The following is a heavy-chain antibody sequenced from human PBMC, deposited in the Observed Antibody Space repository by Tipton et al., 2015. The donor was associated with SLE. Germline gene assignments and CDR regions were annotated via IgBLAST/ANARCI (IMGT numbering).Heavy chain of an antibody. Sequence: TLSLTCTVSGGSISSGGYYWSWIRQHPGKGLEWIGYIYYSGSTYYNPSLKSRVTISVDTSKNQFSLKLSSVTAADAAVYYCARLPEHQPAGPIDYWGQGTLVTVSS. D-gene: IGHD2-2*01. CDR1: GGSISSGGYY. V-gene: IGHV4-31*03. CDR2: IYYSGST. CDR3: ARLPEHQPAGPIDY. J-gene: IGHJ4*02.